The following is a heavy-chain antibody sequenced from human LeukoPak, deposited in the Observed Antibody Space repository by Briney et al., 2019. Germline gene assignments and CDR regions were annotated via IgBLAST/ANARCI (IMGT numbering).Heavy chain of an antibody. D-gene: IGHD2-2*02. J-gene: IGHJ3*02. V-gene: IGHV3-74*01. CDR3: ARDSEHCSSTSCYTDAFDI. CDR1: GFTFSSYW. Sequence: GGSLRLSCAASGFTFSSYWMHWVRQAPGKGLVWVSRINSDGSSTSYADSVKGRFTISRDNAKNSLYLQMNSLRAEDTAVYYCARDSEHCSSTSCYTDAFDIWGQGTMVTVSS. CDR2: INSDGSST.